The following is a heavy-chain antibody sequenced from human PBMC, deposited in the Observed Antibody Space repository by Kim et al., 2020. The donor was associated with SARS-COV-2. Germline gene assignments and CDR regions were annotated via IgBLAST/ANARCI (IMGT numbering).Heavy chain of an antibody. CDR2: IYYSGST. D-gene: IGHD5-12*01. J-gene: IGHJ4*02. CDR3: ARSFERWLQFVYFDY. Sequence: SETLSLTCTVSGGSISSSSYYWGWIRQPPGKGLEWIGSIYYSGSTYYNPSLKSRVTISVDTSKNQFSLKLSSVTAADTAVYYCARSFERWLQFVYFDYWGQGTLVTVSS. CDR1: GGSISSSSYY. V-gene: IGHV4-39*01.